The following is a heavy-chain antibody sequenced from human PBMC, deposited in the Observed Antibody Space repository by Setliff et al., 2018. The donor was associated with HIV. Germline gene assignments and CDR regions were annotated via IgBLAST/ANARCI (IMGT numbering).Heavy chain of an antibody. V-gene: IGHV4-34*01. CDR2: VNHSGTT. CDR1: GAPLNGFF. Sequence: SETLSLTCAVYGAPLNGFFWSWVRQRPERGLEWIGEVNHSGTTNYNPSLKSRVTISIDTSKSQFSLKLTSVSAADTAMYYCARGRRRSSTPYYFDYWGQGTQVTVSS. CDR3: ARGRRRSSTPYYFDY. J-gene: IGHJ4*02.